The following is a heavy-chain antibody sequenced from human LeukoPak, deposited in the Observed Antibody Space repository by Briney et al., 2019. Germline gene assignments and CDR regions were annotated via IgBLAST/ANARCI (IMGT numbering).Heavy chain of an antibody. J-gene: IGHJ4*02. CDR3: ASHYYDSSGYYPDY. D-gene: IGHD3-22*01. CDR2: ISSSGSTI. Sequence: PGGSLRLSCAASGFTFSDYYMSWIRQAPGKGLEWVSYISSSGSTIYYADSVKDRFTISRDNAKNSLYLQMNSLRAEDTAVYYCASHYYDSSGYYPDYWGQGTLVTVSS. V-gene: IGHV3-11*01. CDR1: GFTFSDYY.